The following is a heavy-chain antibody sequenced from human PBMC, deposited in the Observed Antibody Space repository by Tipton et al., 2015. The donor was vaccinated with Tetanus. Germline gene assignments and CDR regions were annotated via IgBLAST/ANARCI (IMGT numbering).Heavy chain of an antibody. J-gene: IGHJ4*02. D-gene: IGHD6-13*01. CDR1: GCTFTSYD. V-gene: IGHV1-8*01. CDR3: ARGNRGSSWYF. Sequence: QLVQSGAEVKKPGASVKVSCKTSGCTFTSYDINWVRQATGQGLEWMGWMKPNSGSTGYAQKFRGRVTMTRDTSINTAYMELSDLRSEDTAVYFCARGNRGSSWYFWGQGTLVTVSS. CDR2: MKPNSGST.